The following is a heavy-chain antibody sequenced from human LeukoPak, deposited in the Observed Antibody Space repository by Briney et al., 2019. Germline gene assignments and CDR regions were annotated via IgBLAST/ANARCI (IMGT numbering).Heavy chain of an antibody. CDR1: GFTFSSYA. CDR3: AKWGTTATTKAHDY. J-gene: IGHJ4*02. Sequence: GGSLRLSCAASGFTFSSYAMSWVRQAPGKGLEGVSGISGSGGSTYYADSVKGRFTISRDNSKNTLYLQMNSLRAEDTAVYYCAKWGTTATTKAHDYWGQGTLVTVPS. V-gene: IGHV3-23*01. D-gene: IGHD4-17*01. CDR2: ISGSGGST.